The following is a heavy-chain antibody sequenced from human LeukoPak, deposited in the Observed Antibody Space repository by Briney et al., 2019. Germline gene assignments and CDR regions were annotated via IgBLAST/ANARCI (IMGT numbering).Heavy chain of an antibody. D-gene: IGHD4-17*01. CDR3: ARLEGDYAQYYFDY. CDR2: IFPGDSDT. CDR1: GYSFTSYW. V-gene: IGHV5-51*01. J-gene: IGHJ4*02. Sequence: GESLKISCKGSGYSFTSYWIGWVRQMSGKGLELMGIIFPGDSDTRYSPSFEGQVIISADKSISTAYLQWSSLKASDTAMYYCARLEGDYAQYYFDYWGQGTLVTVSS.